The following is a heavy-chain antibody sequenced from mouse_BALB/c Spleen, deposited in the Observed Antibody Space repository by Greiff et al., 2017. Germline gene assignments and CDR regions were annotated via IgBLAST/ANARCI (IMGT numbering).Heavy chain of an antibody. CDR1: GYAFSSYW. CDR2: IYPGDGDT. D-gene: IGHD1-1*01. Sequence: QVQLQQSGAELLRPGSSVKISCKASGYAFSSYWMNWVKQRPGQGLEWIGQIYPGDGDTNYNGKFKGKATLTADKSSSTAYMQLSSLTSEDSAVYFCARETTVVARAMDYWGQGTSVTVSS. V-gene: IGHV1-80*01. CDR3: ARETTVVARAMDY. J-gene: IGHJ4*01.